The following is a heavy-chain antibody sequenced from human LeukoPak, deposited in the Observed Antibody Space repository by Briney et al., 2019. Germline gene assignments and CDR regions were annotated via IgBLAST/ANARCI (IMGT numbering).Heavy chain of an antibody. V-gene: IGHV3-7*01. J-gene: IGHJ4*02. CDR1: GFTFSSYW. Sequence: GGSLRLSCAASGFTFSSYWMSWVRQPPGKGLEWVANIKQDGSEKYYVDSVKGRFTISRDNAKNSLYLQMNSLRAEDTAVYYCARDEYIHGDLTNFDSWGQGTLVIVSS. D-gene: IGHD4-17*01. CDR3: ARDEYIHGDLTNFDS. CDR2: IKQDGSEK.